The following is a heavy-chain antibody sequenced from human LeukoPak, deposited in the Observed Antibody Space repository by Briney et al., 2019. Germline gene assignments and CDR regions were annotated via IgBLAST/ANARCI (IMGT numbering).Heavy chain of an antibody. CDR2: IHTSGTT. CDR1: GGSSSNYF. J-gene: IGHJ4*02. Sequence: SEALSLTCTVSGGSSSNYFCTWLRQSAGAGLECIGRIHTSGTTYYNPSLKSRVSMSVDTSKNEFSLRLNSVTAADTAVYYCARDPAGHGRYFDYWGQGALVTVSS. D-gene: IGHD1-14*01. CDR3: ARDPAGHGRYFDY. V-gene: IGHV4-4*07.